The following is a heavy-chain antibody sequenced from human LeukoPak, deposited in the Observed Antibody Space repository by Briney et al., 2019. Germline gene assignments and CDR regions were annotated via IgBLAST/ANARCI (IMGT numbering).Heavy chain of an antibody. D-gene: IGHD6-19*01. Sequence: PSETLSLTCAVYGGSFSGYYWGWIRQPPGKGLEWVGSIHYSGSTYYNPSLKSRLTISVDTSKNQLSLKLNSVTAADTGVYYCARHAGLAVAATGFDYWGQGTLVTVSS. V-gene: IGHV4-34*01. CDR3: ARHAGLAVAATGFDY. CDR1: GGSFSGYY. J-gene: IGHJ4*02. CDR2: IHYSGST.